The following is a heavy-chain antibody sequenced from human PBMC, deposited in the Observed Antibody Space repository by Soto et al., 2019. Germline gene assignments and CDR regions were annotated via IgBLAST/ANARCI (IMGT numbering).Heavy chain of an antibody. J-gene: IGHJ5*02. Sequence: ASVKVSCKASGYTFTSYGISWVRQAPGQGLEWMGWISTYNGNTNYAQKFQGRVTMTTDESTSTAYMELSSLRSEDTAVYYCARDIRYSSSWWNWFDPWGQGTLVTVSS. CDR3: ARDIRYSSSWWNWFDP. D-gene: IGHD6-13*01. CDR2: ISTYNGNT. V-gene: IGHV1-18*01. CDR1: GYTFTSYG.